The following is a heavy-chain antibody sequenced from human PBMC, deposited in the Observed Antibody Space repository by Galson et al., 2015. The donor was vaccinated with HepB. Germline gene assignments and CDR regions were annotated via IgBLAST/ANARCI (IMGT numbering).Heavy chain of an antibody. D-gene: IGHD2-2*01. CDR3: ARLGHEGYHYYGMDV. V-gene: IGHV5-51*01. J-gene: IGHJ6*02. CDR1: GYGFRNYW. CDR2: IYPGDSET. Sequence: QSGAEVKKPGESLKISCKASGYGFRNYWIGWVRQMPGKGLECMGLIYPGDSETRYSPSFQGQVTLSADKSTNTAYLQWSSLKASDTAMYYCARLGHEGYHYYGMDVWGQGTTITVSS.